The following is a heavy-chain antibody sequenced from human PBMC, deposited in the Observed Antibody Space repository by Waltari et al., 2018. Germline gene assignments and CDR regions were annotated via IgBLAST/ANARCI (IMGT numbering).Heavy chain of an antibody. CDR1: AYSIRSTYC. V-gene: IGHV4-38-2*02. CDR3: ARESSATDYYMDV. CDR2: ICHSGST. Sequence: QVQLQESGPGLVKPSEALSLTCAVSAYSIRSTYCWGWIRQPPGKGLEWIGSICHSGSTYYNPSLKSRVSISVDTSKNQFSLKLSSVTAADTAVYYCARESSATDYYMDVWGKGTTVTVSS. D-gene: IGHD5-12*01. J-gene: IGHJ6*03.